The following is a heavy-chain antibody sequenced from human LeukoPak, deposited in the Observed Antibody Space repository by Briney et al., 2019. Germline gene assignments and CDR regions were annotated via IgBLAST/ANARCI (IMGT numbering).Heavy chain of an antibody. CDR2: MYYSGTT. V-gene: IGHV4-30-4*07. D-gene: IGHD4-17*01. CDR1: GGSISSGGYS. J-gene: IGHJ4*02. Sequence: SSETLSLTCAVSGGSISSGGYSWSWIRQPPGKGLEWIGYMYYSGTTYYNPSLKSRVTISLDTSKNQFSLKLSSVTAADTAVYYCARAVYGDYVGYWGQGTLVTVSS. CDR3: ARAVYGDYVGY.